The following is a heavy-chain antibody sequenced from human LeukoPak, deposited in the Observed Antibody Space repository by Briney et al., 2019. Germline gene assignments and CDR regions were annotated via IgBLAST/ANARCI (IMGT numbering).Heavy chain of an antibody. CDR2: VTVGGVST. Sequence: PGGSLRLSCAASGFTFSSYAMSWIRQAPGKGLEWVSGVTVGGVSTYYADSVKGRFTISRDNAKNSLYLQMNSLRAEDTAVYYCARGHYGMDVWGQGTTVTVS. CDR1: GFTFSSYA. CDR3: ARGHYGMDV. V-gene: IGHV3-23*01. J-gene: IGHJ6*02.